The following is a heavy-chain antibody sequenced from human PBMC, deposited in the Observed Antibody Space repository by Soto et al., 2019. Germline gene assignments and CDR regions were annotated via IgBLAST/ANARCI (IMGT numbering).Heavy chain of an antibody. V-gene: IGHV3-21*01. Sequence: GGSLRLSCAASGFTFSSYSMNWVRQAPGKGLEWVSSISSSSSYIYYADSVKGRFTISRDNAKNSLYLQMNSLRAEDTAVYYCARPSLENIVATYNAFDIWGQGTMVTVSS. J-gene: IGHJ3*02. CDR3: ARPSLENIVATYNAFDI. CDR2: ISSSSSYI. CDR1: GFTFSSYS. D-gene: IGHD5-12*01.